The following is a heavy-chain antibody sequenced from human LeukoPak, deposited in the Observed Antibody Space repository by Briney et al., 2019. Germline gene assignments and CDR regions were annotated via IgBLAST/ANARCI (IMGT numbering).Heavy chain of an antibody. CDR3: ARDIVYYDILTGQSLDY. CDR2: INSDGSST. CDR1: GFTFSSYW. D-gene: IGHD3-9*01. Sequence: SGGSLRLSCAASGFTFSSYWMHWVRQAPGKGLVWVSRINSDGSSTSYADSVKGRFTISRDNAKNTLYLQMNSLRAEDTAVYYCARDIVYYDILTGQSLDYWGQGTLVTVSS. V-gene: IGHV3-74*01. J-gene: IGHJ4*02.